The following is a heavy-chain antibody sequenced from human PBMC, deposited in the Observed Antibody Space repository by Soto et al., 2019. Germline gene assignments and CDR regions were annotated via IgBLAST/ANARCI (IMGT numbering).Heavy chain of an antibody. CDR1: GFTFSSYG. J-gene: IGHJ3*02. V-gene: IGHV3-30*18. Sequence: GGSLRLSCAASGFTFSSYGMHWVRQAPGKGLEWVAVISYDGSNKYYADSVKGRFAISRDNSKNTLYLQMNSLRAEDTAVYYCAKDLEYAFDIWGQGTMVTVSS. CDR2: ISYDGSNK. CDR3: AKDLEYAFDI.